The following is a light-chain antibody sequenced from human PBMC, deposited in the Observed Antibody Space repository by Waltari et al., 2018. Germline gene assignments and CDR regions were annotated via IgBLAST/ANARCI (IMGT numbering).Light chain of an antibody. V-gene: IGLV2-14*03. Sequence: QSALTQPASVSGSPGQSITISCTGTNSDIGCYNYVFWYQQHPGDAPKPIIYNFSHRPSGISIRFSGSKSGNTASLTISGLQTGDEAEYYCSSYTRSSTLVFGSGTKVTVL. J-gene: IGLJ6*01. CDR3: SSYTRSSTLV. CDR2: NFS. CDR1: NSDIGCYNY.